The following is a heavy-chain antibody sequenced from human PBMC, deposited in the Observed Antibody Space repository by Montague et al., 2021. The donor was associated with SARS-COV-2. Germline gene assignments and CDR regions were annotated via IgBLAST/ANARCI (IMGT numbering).Heavy chain of an antibody. V-gene: IGHV4-59*08. CDR1: GGSLSTYY. CDR2: IDDSGTT. CDR3: ARNAYNHYGLDV. J-gene: IGHJ6*02. Sequence: SETLSLTCSVSGGSLSTYYWCWIRQPPGKGLEWIGYIDDSGTTRYNPSLRSRATISLDLSKNQFSLDLNSVTAADTAVYYCARNAYNHYGLDVWGQGTTVTVSS.